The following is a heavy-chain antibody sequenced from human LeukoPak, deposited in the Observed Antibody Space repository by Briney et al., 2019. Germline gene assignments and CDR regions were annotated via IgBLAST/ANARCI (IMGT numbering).Heavy chain of an antibody. CDR1: GGTFSSYA. CDR3: ACTMVRGVIGSLLFDY. J-gene: IGHJ4*02. V-gene: IGHV1-69*01. CDR2: IIPIFGTA. Sequence: SVKVSCKAFGGTFSSYAISWVRQAPGQGLEWMGGIIPIFGTANYAQKFQGRVTITADESTSTAYMELSSLRSEDTAVYYCACTMVRGVIGSLLFDYWGQGTLVTVSS. D-gene: IGHD3-10*01.